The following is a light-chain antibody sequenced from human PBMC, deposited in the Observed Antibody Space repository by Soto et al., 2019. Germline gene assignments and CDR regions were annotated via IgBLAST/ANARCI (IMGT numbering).Light chain of an antibody. CDR3: QQYYSTPTWT. Sequence: EIVMTQSPATLSVSPGERATLSCRASQSVRSNLAWYQQKPGQSPRLLIYGASTRATGIPARFSGSGSGTQFTLTISSLQAEDVAVYYCQQYYSTPTWTFGQGTKVDNK. V-gene: IGKV3-15*01. CDR1: QSVRSN. J-gene: IGKJ1*01. CDR2: GAS.